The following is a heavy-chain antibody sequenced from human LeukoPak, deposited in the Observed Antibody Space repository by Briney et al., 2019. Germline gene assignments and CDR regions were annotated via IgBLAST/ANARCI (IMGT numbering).Heavy chain of an antibody. Sequence: ASVKVSCKASGYTFTSYGISWVRQAPGQGLEWMGWISAYNGNTNYAQKLQGRVTMTTDTSTSTAYMELRSLRSDDTAVYYCARGGGIFGVLTTAHYYGIDVWGQGTTVTVSS. V-gene: IGHV1-18*01. J-gene: IGHJ6*02. D-gene: IGHD3-3*01. CDR2: ISAYNGNT. CDR1: GYTFTSYG. CDR3: ARGGGIFGVLTTAHYYGIDV.